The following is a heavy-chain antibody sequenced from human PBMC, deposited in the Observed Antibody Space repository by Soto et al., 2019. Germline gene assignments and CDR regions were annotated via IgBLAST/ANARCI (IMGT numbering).Heavy chain of an antibody. CDR2: IKQDGSEK. J-gene: IGHJ3*02. CDR1: AFTFSSYW. CDR3: ARDLFEAARRGEYAFDI. D-gene: IGHD3-16*01. V-gene: IGHV3-7*03. Sequence: SLRLSCAASAFTFSSYWMSWVRQAPGKGLEWVANIKQDGSEKYYVDSVKGRFTISRDNAKNSLYLQMNSLRAEDTAVYYCARDLFEAARRGEYAFDIWGQGTMVTVSS.